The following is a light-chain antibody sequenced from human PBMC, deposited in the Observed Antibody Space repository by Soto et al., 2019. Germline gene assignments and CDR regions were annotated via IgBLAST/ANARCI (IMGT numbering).Light chain of an antibody. CDR3: MSFIASTTTHWV. CDR1: SIDVGHPYNY. Sequence: QPALTRPASVSGSPGQSITISCTGTSIDVGHPYNYVSWYQQYPGKAPKLLILGVSNRPSGISGRFSGSKSGNTASLTISGLQPEDEADYYCMSFIASTTTHWVLGGGTKLTVL. V-gene: IGLV2-14*03. CDR2: GVS. J-gene: IGLJ3*02.